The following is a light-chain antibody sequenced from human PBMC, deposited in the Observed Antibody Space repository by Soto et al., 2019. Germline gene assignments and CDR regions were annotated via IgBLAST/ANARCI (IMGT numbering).Light chain of an antibody. CDR2: WAS. CDR3: HQYNGIPWT. J-gene: IGKJ1*01. V-gene: IGKV4-1*01. CDR1: QSVLHSPNNKNY. Sequence: DIVMTQSPDSLAVSLGERATINCKSSQSVLHSPNNKNYLAWYQQQPGQPPKLLIYWASTRESGVPDRFSGRWSGTDFTLTISSLQAEDVAVYYCHQYNGIPWTFGQGTKVEIK.